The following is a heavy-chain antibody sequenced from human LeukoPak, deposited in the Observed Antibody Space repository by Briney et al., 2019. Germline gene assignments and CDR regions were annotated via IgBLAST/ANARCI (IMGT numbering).Heavy chain of an antibody. J-gene: IGHJ6*02. CDR2: MNPNSGNT. CDR3: ARGPSSGWATYHYYYGMDV. D-gene: IGHD6-19*01. CDR1: GYTFTSYD. Sequence: ASVKVSCKASGYTFTSYDINWVRQATGQGLEWMGWMNPNSGNTGYAQKFQGRVTMTRNTSISTAYMELSSLGSEDTAVYYCARGPSSGWATYHYYYGMDVWGQGTTVTVSS. V-gene: IGHV1-8*01.